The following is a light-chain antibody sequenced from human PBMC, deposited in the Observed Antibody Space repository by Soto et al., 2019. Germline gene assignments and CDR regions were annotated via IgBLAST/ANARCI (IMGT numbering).Light chain of an antibody. Sequence: EIVMTQSPATLSVSPGERATLSCRASQSVSSNLAWYQQKPGQAPRLLIYGASTRATCIPARFSGSGSGTQFTLTISSLQSEDFTGYYCQQYNNWPPITFGQGTRLEIK. J-gene: IGKJ5*01. CDR2: GAS. CDR3: QQYNNWPPIT. V-gene: IGKV3-15*01. CDR1: QSVSSN.